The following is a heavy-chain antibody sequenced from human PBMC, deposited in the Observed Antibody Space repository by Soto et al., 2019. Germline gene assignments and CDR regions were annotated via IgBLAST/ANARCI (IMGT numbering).Heavy chain of an antibody. CDR3: GKERRGSGWSVCNF. D-gene: IGHD6-19*01. J-gene: IGHJ4*02. V-gene: IGHV3-23*01. CDR1: GFTLRDYA. Sequence: VQLLESGGGLVQPGGYLRLSCAASGFTLRDYAMSWVRQAPGKGLEWVSDISGSGDSARHADSVKGRFTISRDNSKNTLYLQINCLRVDDTAVYYCGKERRGSGWSVCNFWGQGTLVTVSS. CDR2: ISGSGDSA.